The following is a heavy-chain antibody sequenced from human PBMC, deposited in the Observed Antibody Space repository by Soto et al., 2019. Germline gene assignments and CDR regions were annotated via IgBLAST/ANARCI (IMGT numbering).Heavy chain of an antibody. D-gene: IGHD2-2*03. CDR3: ARDWSVGYCSSTSCYPSYYYYGMDV. J-gene: IGHJ6*02. CDR1: GFTFSSYW. CDR2: IKQDGSEK. V-gene: IGHV3-7*01. Sequence: LSLTCAASGFTFSSYWMSWVRQAPGKGLEWVANIKQDGSEKYYVDSVKGRFTISRDNAKNSLYLQMNSLRAEDTAVYYCARDWSVGYCSSTSCYPSYYYYGMDVWGQGTTVTVSS.